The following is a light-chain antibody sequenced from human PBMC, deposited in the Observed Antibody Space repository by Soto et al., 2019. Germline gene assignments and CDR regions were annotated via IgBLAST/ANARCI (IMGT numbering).Light chain of an antibody. CDR3: QQYENLPIT. CDR1: QDISNY. Sequence: DIQMTQSPSSLSASVGDRVTITCQASQDISNYLNWYQQKQGKAPKLLIYEASNLQTGVPSRFSARGSGTYFTFTTSSLQPEDIATYYCQQYENLPITFGQGTRLEI. V-gene: IGKV1-33*01. CDR2: EAS. J-gene: IGKJ5*01.